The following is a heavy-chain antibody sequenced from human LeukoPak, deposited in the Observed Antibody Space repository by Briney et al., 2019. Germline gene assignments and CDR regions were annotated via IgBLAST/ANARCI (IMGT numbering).Heavy chain of an antibody. J-gene: IGHJ4*02. D-gene: IGHD2-2*01. Sequence: SETLSLTCSDSGDTITNHYWSWIRQPPGKGLEWIGYLHYRGNTNHNSSLRGRVTISLDTSKNKFPLRLSSVTAADTAIYFCARESSTSQTNLFDYWGQGTLVTVSS. CDR2: LHYRGNT. V-gene: IGHV4-59*11. CDR3: ARESSTSQTNLFDY. CDR1: GDTITNHY.